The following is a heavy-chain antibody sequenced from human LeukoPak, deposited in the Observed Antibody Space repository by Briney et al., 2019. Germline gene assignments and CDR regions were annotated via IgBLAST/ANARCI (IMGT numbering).Heavy chain of an antibody. J-gene: IGHJ5*02. Sequence: GGSLRLSCAASGFTFSSYGMHWVRQAPGKGLEWVAVISYDGTNKYSADSVKGRFTISRDNSKNTLYLQMNSLRTEDTAVYYCVRVSGFCTNGVCPSFDPWGQGTLVTVSS. D-gene: IGHD2-8*01. V-gene: IGHV3-30*03. CDR1: GFTFSSYG. CDR2: ISYDGTNK. CDR3: VRVSGFCTNGVCPSFDP.